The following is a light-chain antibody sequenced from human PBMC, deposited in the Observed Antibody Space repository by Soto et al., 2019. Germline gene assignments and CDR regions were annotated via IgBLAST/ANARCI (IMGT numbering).Light chain of an antibody. V-gene: IGKV3-20*01. CDR2: GAS. CDR1: QSVSSIY. CDR3: QQYGSSRT. J-gene: IGKJ1*01. Sequence: EIVLTRSPGTLSLSPGERATLSCRASQSVSSIYLAWYQQKPGQAPRLRIYGASSRATGIPDRFSGSGSGTDFTLTISRLEPEYFEVYYCQQYGSSRTFGQGTKVEI.